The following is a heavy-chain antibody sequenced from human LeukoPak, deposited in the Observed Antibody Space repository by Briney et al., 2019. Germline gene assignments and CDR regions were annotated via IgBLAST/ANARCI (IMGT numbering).Heavy chain of an antibody. CDR1: GFTFSSYA. CDR3: ARGFSSSWGVFDY. D-gene: IGHD6-13*01. Sequence: GGSLRLSCAASGFTFSSYAMSWVRQAPGKGLEWVSGISGSGGSTYYADSVKGRFTISRDNSKNTLYLQMNSLRAEDTAVYYCARGFSSSWGVFDYWGQGTLVTVSS. CDR2: ISGSGGST. J-gene: IGHJ4*02. V-gene: IGHV3-23*01.